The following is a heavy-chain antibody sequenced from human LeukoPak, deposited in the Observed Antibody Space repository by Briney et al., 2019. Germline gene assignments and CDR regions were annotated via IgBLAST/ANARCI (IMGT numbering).Heavy chain of an antibody. Sequence: PGRSLRLSCAASGFTFDDYAMHWVRQAPGKGLEWVSGISWNSGSIGYADSVKGRFTISRDNAKNSLYLQMNSLRAEDTALYYCAKDGNNWNDGALGFDYWGQGTLVTVSS. J-gene: IGHJ4*02. V-gene: IGHV3-9*01. CDR2: ISWNSGSI. CDR3: AKDGNNWNDGALGFDY. D-gene: IGHD1-1*01. CDR1: GFTFDDYA.